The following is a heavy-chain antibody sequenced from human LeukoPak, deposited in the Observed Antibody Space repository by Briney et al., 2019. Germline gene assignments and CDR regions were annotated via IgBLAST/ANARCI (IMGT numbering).Heavy chain of an antibody. CDR1: GFTFSSYW. Sequence: GGSLRLSCAASGFTFSSYWMHWVRQAPGKGLVCVSRINSDGSSTSYADSVKGRFTFSRDNAKNTLYLQMNSLRAEDTAVYYCASGGSSWLGDYWGQGILVTVSS. V-gene: IGHV3-74*01. CDR2: INSDGSST. D-gene: IGHD6-13*01. CDR3: ASGGSSWLGDY. J-gene: IGHJ4*02.